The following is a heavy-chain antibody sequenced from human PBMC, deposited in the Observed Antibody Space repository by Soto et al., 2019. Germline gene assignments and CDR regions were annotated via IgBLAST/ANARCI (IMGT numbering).Heavy chain of an antibody. CDR1: GFTFSSYG. D-gene: IGHD3-3*01. V-gene: IGHV3-33*01. CDR3: ARDSSPYYDFWSGPSRYYYYYGMDV. J-gene: IGHJ6*02. CDR2: RWYDGSNK. Sequence: GGSLRLSCAASGFTFSSYGMHWVRQAPGKGLEWVAVRWYDGSNKYYADSVKGRFTISRDNSKNTLYTQMNSLRAEDTAVYYCARDSSPYYDFWSGPSRYYYYYGMDVWGQGTTVTVSS.